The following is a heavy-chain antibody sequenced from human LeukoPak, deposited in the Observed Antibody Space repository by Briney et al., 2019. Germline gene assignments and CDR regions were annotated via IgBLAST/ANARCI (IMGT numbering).Heavy chain of an antibody. D-gene: IGHD2-2*01. CDR3: ARDLRLRYCSSTSCSWGFDY. CDR1: GGTFSSYA. J-gene: IGHJ4*02. CDR2: IIPIFGTA. V-gene: IGHV1-69*06. Sequence: GASVKVSCKASGGTFSSYAISWVRQAPGQGLEWMGGIIPIFGTANYAQKFQGRVTITADKSTSTAYMELSSLRSEDTAVYYCARDLRLRYCSSTSCSWGFDYWGQGTLVTVSS.